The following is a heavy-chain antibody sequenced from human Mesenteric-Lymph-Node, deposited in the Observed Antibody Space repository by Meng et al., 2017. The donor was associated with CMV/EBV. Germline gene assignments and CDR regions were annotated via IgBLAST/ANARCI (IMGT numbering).Heavy chain of an antibody. CDR3: AREYSSSSGLDY. J-gene: IGHJ4*02. Sequence: GESLKISCAASGFTVSSNYMSWVRQAPGKGLEWVSVIYSGGSTYYADSVKGRFTISRDNSKNTLYLQMNSLRAEDTAVYYCAREYSSSSGLDYWGQGTLATISS. V-gene: IGHV3-53*01. CDR1: GFTVSSNY. CDR2: IYSGGST. D-gene: IGHD6-6*01.